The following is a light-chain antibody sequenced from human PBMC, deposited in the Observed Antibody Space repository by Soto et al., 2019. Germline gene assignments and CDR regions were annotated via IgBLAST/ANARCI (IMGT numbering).Light chain of an antibody. CDR3: HQRNMWTRSS. Sequence: EIVLTQSPAILSLSPGERATLSCRASQSVQSYLAWYQQRPGQAPRLVIYDISNRATGNPARFSGSGSWTHFTPLIRSLEPEYSAIYYCHQRNMWTRSSFGHGTKLQIK. CDR2: DIS. CDR1: QSVQSY. V-gene: IGKV3-11*01. J-gene: IGKJ2*01.